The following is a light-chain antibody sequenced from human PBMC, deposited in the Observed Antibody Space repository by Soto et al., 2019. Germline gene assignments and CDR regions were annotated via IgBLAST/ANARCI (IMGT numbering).Light chain of an antibody. Sequence: QSALTQPPSASGSPGQSVTISCTGTSSDVGGYGYVSWYQQHPGKALQFIIYGVNKRPSGVPDRFSGSKSGNTASLTVSGLQAEDEADYYCSSYAGNNKYVFGTGTKVTVL. CDR3: SSYAGNNKYV. CDR2: GVN. V-gene: IGLV2-8*01. J-gene: IGLJ1*01. CDR1: SSDVGGYGY.